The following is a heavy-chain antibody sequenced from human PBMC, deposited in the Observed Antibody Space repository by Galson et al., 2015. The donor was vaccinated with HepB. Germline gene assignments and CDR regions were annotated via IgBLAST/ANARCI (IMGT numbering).Heavy chain of an antibody. Sequence: LRLSCAASGFTFSSYAMHWVRQAPGKGLEWVAVTSYDGSNKYYADSVKGRFTISRDNSKNTLYLQMNSLRAEDTAVYYCATDDSGYSYGPSTPWGQGTLVTVSS. CDR1: GFTFSSYA. CDR3: ATDDSGYSYGPSTP. V-gene: IGHV3-30-3*01. D-gene: IGHD5-18*01. J-gene: IGHJ4*02. CDR2: TSYDGSNK.